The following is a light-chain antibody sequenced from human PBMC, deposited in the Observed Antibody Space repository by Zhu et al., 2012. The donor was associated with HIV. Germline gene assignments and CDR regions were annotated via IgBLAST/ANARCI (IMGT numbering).Light chain of an antibody. CDR3: QQRINWPLT. J-gene: IGKJ4*01. Sequence: EIVLTQSPGTLSLSPGERATLSCRASQSVSSNYVAWYQQKPGQAPRLLIYDASKRATGIPARFSGSGSGTDFTLTISSLEPEDFALYYCQQRINWPLTFGGGTKVEIK. V-gene: IGKV3-11*01. CDR1: QSVSSN. CDR2: DAS.